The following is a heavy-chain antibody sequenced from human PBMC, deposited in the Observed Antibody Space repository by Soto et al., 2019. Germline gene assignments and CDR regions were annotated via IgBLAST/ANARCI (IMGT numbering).Heavy chain of an antibody. CDR3: TKATRWLKSRYFDL. CDR2: IGTAGDT. V-gene: IGHV3-13*01. J-gene: IGHJ2*01. D-gene: IGHD5-12*01. Sequence: EVQLVESGGGLVQPGGSVRLSCAASGFTLSNYDMHWVRQVRGKGLEWVSAIGTAGDTYYPDSVKGRFNISREKAKNSLYLQMSSLRAGDSAVYYCTKATRWLKSRYFDLWGRGTLVTVPS. CDR1: GFTLSNYD.